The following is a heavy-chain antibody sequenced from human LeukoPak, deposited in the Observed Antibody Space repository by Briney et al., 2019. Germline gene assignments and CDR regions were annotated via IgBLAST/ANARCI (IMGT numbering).Heavy chain of an antibody. CDR1: GYTFTGYY. CDR3: ARAGVWDYSDSSGYHNAAFDI. V-gene: IGHV1-2*02. J-gene: IGHJ3*02. D-gene: IGHD3-22*01. Sequence: ASVKVSCKASGYTFTGYYMHWVRQAPGQGLEWMGWINPNSGGTNYAQKFQGRVTMTRDTSISTAYMELSSLRSEDTAVYYCARAGVWDYSDSSGYHNAAFDIWGQGTMVTVSS. CDR2: INPNSGGT.